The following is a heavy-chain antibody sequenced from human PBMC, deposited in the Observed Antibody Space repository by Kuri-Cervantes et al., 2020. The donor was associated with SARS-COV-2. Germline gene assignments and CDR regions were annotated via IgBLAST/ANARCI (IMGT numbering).Heavy chain of an antibody. D-gene: IGHD3-22*01. J-gene: IGHJ4*02. CDR1: GFTFSSYA. V-gene: IGHV3-30*04. CDR3: ARDYDSSGRMLDY. CDR2: ISYDGSNK. Sequence: GESLKISCAASGFTFSSYAMHWVRQAPGKGLEWVTVISYDGSNKYYADSVKGRFTISRDNSKNTLYLQMNSLRAEDTAVYYCARDYDSSGRMLDYWGQGTRVNGSS.